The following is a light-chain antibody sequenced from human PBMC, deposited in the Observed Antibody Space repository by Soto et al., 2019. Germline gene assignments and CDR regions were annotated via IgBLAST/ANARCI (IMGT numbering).Light chain of an antibody. V-gene: IGLV2-14*01. CDR2: GVT. Sequence: QSALTQPASVSGSLGQSITISCTGTSSDVGAYYSVSWYQHHPGKAPKLMIYGVTNRPSGVSNRFSGSKSGSTASLPISGLHDEDEADYHCSSYTSSSSHYVFGTGTKLTVL. CDR3: SSYTSSSSHYV. CDR1: SSDVGAYYS. J-gene: IGLJ1*01.